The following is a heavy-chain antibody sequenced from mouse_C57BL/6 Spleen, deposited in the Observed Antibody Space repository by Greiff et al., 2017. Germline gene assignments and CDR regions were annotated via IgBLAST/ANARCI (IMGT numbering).Heavy chain of an antibody. V-gene: IGHV1-69*01. CDR1: GYTFTSYW. CDR2: IDPTDSYT. Sequence: QVHVQQPGAELVMPGASVKLSCKASGYTFTSYWMHWVKQRPGQGLEWIGEIDPTDSYTNYNQKFKGKATLTVYTASSTAYMQLSSLTSEVSAVYYCARGRVIYGSCSPFDYWGQGTTLTVSS. D-gene: IGHD1-1*01. J-gene: IGHJ2*01. CDR3: ARGRVIYGSCSPFDY.